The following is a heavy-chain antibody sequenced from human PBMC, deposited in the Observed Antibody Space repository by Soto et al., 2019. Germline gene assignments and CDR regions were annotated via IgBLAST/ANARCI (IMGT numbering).Heavy chain of an antibody. J-gene: IGHJ5*02. V-gene: IGHV1-18*01. Sequence: ASVKVSCKASGYTFSRYGIMWVRQAPGQGLEWMGWISAYNGNTNSAEKLRGRLTMTTDASTTTAYMELRSLRSDDTAIYYCARDQGFRVVINSNWFGPWGQGTLVTVSS. D-gene: IGHD2-21*01. CDR1: GYTFSRYG. CDR2: ISAYNGNT. CDR3: ARDQGFRVVINSNWFGP.